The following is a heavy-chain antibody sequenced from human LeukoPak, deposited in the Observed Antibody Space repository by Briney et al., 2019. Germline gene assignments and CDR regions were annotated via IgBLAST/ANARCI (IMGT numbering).Heavy chain of an antibody. V-gene: IGHV1-24*01. D-gene: IGHD2-8*01. CDR1: GYTLTELS. CDR3: ATLTAEGLYCTNGVCLYFDY. J-gene: IGHJ4*02. CDR2: FDPEDGET. Sequence: GASVKVSFKVSGYTLTELSMHWVRQAPGKGLEWMGGFDPEDGETIYAQKFQGRVTMTEDTSTDTAYMELSSLRSEDTAVYYCATLTAEGLYCTNGVCLYFDYWGQGTLVTVSS.